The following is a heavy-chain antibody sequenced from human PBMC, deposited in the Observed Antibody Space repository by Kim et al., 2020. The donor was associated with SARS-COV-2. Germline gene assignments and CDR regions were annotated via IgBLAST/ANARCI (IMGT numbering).Heavy chain of an antibody. V-gene: IGHV4-39*01. CDR2: IYYSGST. CDR3: ARHPGYPYCSGGSCYSWVPFDP. J-gene: IGHJ5*02. D-gene: IGHD2-15*01. Sequence: SETLSLTYTVSGGSISSSSYYWGWIRQPPGKGLEWIGSIYYSGSTYYNPSLKSRVTISVDTSKNQFSLKLSSVTAADTAVYYCARHPGYPYCSGGSCYSWVPFDPWGQGTLVTVSS. CDR1: GGSISSSSYY.